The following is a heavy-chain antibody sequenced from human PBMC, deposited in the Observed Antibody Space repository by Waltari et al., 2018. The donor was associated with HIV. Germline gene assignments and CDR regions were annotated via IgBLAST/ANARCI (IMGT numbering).Heavy chain of an antibody. CDR2: MNPNSGNT. D-gene: IGHD1-1*01. J-gene: IGHJ6*02. CDR3: ARDRTTFGYYGMDV. V-gene: IGHV1-8*01. Sequence: QVQLVQSGAEVKKPGASVKVSCKASGYTFTSYDINWVRQATGQGLEWMGWMNPNSGNTGYAQKFQGRVTMTRNTSISTAYMELSGLRSEDTAVYYCARDRTTFGYYGMDVWGQGTTVTVSS. CDR1: GYTFTSYD.